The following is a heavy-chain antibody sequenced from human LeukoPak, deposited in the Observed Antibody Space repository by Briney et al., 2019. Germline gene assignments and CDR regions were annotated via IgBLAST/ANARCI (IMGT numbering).Heavy chain of an antibody. CDR1: GYSFTSYW. CDR2: IYPGDSDT. D-gene: IGHD3-22*01. Sequence: GESLRISCEGSGYSFTSYWIGWVRQMPGKGLEWMGIIYPGDSDTRYSPSFQGQVTISADKSISTAYLQWSSLKASDTAMYYCARPXELYDSXGXXXAXDXXGQGTMVT. J-gene: IGHJ3*02. CDR3: ARPXELYDSXGXXXAXDX. V-gene: IGHV5-51*01.